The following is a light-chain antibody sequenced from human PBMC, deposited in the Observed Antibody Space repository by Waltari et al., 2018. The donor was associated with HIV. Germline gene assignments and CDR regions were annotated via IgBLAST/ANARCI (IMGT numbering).Light chain of an antibody. V-gene: IGLV2-14*01. CDR3: SSYTSYSRLV. Sequence: QTPLTQPASVSGSPCQALPISCSPPRIDVTGFSQVPCFQHHPGKAPKLIMFDVSPRPSGLSNRFSGSKSGITASLTISGLQTEDEADYYCSSYTSYSRLVFGTGTKVTV. CDR1: RIDVTGFSQ. J-gene: IGLJ1*01. CDR2: DVS.